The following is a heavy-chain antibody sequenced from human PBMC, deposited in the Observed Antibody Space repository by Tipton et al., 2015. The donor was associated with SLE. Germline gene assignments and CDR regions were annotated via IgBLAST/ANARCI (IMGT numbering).Heavy chain of an antibody. CDR2: INHSGST. CDR1: GGSFSGYY. V-gene: IGHV4-34*01. CDR3: ASTQRYNWNFFDY. D-gene: IGHD1-7*01. Sequence: TLSLTCAVYGGSFSGYYWSWIRQPPGKGLEWIGEINHSGSTNYNPSLKSRVTISVDRSKNQFSLKLSSVTAADTAVYYCASTQRYNWNFFDYWGPGILVTVSS. J-gene: IGHJ4*02.